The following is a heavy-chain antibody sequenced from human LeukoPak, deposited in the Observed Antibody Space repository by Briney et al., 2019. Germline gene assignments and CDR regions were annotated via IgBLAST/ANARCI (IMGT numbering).Heavy chain of an antibody. Sequence: PSQTLSLTCTVSGGSISSGDYYWSWIRQPPGKGLEWIGYIYYSGSTNYNPSLKSRVTISVDTSKNQFSLKLSSVTAADTAVYYCARAYYGDYGYYYYGMDVWGQGTTVTVSS. D-gene: IGHD4-17*01. CDR3: ARAYYGDYGYYYYGMDV. CDR2: IYYSGST. CDR1: GGSISSGDYY. V-gene: IGHV4-30-4*01. J-gene: IGHJ6*02.